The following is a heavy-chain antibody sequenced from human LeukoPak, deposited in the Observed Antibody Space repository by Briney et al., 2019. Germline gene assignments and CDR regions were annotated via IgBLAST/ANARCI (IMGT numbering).Heavy chain of an antibody. D-gene: IGHD1-7*01. V-gene: IGHV1-69*05. Sequence: GASVKVSCKASGGTFSSYAISWVRQAPGQGLEWMGGIIPIFGTANYAQKFQGRVTITTDESTSTAYMELSSLRSGDTAVYYCARQVSALELQGSYYCMDVWGKGTTVTVSS. CDR3: ARQVSALELQGSYYCMDV. J-gene: IGHJ6*03. CDR1: GGTFSSYA. CDR2: IIPIFGTA.